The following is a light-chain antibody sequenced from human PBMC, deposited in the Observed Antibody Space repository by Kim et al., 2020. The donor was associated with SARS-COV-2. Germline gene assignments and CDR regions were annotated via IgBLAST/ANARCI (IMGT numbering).Light chain of an antibody. CDR2: SSS. Sequence: QSVLTQPPSASGTPGQRVTISCSGSSSNIGSNPVNWYQQLPGTAPKLLIYSSSQRPSGVPDRFSGSKSGTSASLAISGLQSEDEADYYCAAWDDSLNGYVFGTWTKVTVL. CDR1: SSNIGSNP. J-gene: IGLJ1*01. CDR3: AAWDDSLNGYV. V-gene: IGLV1-44*01.